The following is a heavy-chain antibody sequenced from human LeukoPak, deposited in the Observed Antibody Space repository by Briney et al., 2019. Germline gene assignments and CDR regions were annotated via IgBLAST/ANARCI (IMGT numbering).Heavy chain of an antibody. CDR1: GGSISSSSYY. D-gene: IGHD2-2*01. CDR3: ARDVIVVVPAADDAFDI. J-gene: IGHJ3*02. CDR2: IYYSGST. V-gene: IGHV4-39*07. Sequence: SETLSLTCTVSGGSISSSSYYWGWIRQPPGKGLEWIGSIYYSGSTYYNPSLKSRVTISVDTSKNQFSLKLSSVTAADTAVYYCARDVIVVVPAADDAFDIWGQGTMVTVSS.